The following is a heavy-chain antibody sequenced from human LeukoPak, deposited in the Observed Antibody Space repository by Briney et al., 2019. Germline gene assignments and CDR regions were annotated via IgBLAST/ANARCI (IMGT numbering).Heavy chain of an antibody. V-gene: IGHV4-39*01. J-gene: IGHJ4*01. CDR2: IYYSGST. D-gene: IGHD6-13*01. CDR1: GGSISTTGYY. CDR3: ASDKGYSNNYFDY. Sequence: PSETLSLACTVSGGSISTTGYYWAWIRQPPGKGLEWIASIYYSGSTYYNSSLKSRVTISVDTSRNQFSLKLSSVTAADTALYYCASDKGYSNNYFDYWGQGTLVTVSS.